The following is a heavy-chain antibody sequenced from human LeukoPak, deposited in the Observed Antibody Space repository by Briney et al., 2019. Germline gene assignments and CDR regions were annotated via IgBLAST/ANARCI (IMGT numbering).Heavy chain of an antibody. D-gene: IGHD3-3*01. V-gene: IGHV3-23*01. Sequence: GGSLRLSCAASGFTFSSYAMSWVRQAPGKGLEWVSAISSSGGSTYYADSVKGRFTISRDNSKNTLYLQMNSLRAEDTAVYYCAKELLRFLEWLTPDYYYYGMDVWGQGTTVTVSS. J-gene: IGHJ6*02. CDR2: ISSSGGST. CDR3: AKELLRFLEWLTPDYYYYGMDV. CDR1: GFTFSSYA.